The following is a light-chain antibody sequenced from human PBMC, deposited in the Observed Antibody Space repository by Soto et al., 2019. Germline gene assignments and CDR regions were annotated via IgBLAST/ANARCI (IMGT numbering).Light chain of an antibody. CDR1: QSISSW. CDR2: DAS. V-gene: IGKV1-5*01. J-gene: IGKJ1*01. CDR3: QQYNSYWT. Sequence: DIQMTQSPSTLSASVGDRVTITCRASQSISSWLAWYQQKPGKAPKLLIYDASSLESGVPSRFSGSGSGTEFTLTINSVQPDDFATYYCQQYNSYWTFGQGTKVEIK.